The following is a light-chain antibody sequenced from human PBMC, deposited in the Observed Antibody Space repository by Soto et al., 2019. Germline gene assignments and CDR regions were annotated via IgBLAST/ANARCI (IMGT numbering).Light chain of an antibody. J-gene: IGKJ2*01. CDR1: QTISNY. CDR2: DAS. Sequence: DIQMTQSPSSLSASAGDRVTITCRASQTISNYLNWYQHNPGKAPKLLISDASSLQSGVPSRFSGGGSGTDFTLTISNLQPEDFATYYCQQSYSTPPTFRLGTKGEIK. CDR3: QQSYSTPPT. V-gene: IGKV1-39*01.